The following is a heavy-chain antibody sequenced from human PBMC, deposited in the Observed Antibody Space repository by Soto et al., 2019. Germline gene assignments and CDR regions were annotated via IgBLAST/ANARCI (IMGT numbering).Heavy chain of an antibody. CDR2: INPSGGST. Sequence: ASVKVSCKASGYTFTSSYMHWVRQAPGQGLEWMGIINPSGGSTSYAQKFQGRVTISVDTSKSQFSLKLSSVTAADTAVYYCASPILKLGMGGYYYGMDVWGQGTTVTVSS. D-gene: IGHD7-27*01. J-gene: IGHJ6*02. V-gene: IGHV1-46*01. CDR1: GYTFTSSY. CDR3: ASPILKLGMGGYYYGMDV.